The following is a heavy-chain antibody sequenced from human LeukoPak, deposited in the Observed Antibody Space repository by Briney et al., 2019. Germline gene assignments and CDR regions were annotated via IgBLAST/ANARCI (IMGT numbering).Heavy chain of an antibody. CDR1: GYTFTGYY. V-gene: IGHV1-2*02. Sequence: GASVKVSCKASGYTFTGYYMHWVRQAPGQGLEWMGWINPNSGGTNYAQKFQGRVTMTRDTSISTAYMELSRLRSDDTAVYYCARTTGFGELLYTFDYWGQGTLVTVSS. CDR3: ARTTGFGELLYTFDY. CDR2: INPNSGGT. J-gene: IGHJ4*02. D-gene: IGHD3-10*01.